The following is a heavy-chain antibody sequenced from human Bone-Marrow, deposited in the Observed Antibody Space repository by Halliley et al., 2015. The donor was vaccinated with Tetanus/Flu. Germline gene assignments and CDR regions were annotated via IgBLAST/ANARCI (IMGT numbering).Heavy chain of an antibody. CDR1: GVSIGSGGYY. Sequence: TLSLTCTVSGVSIGSGGYYWSWIRQHSGKGLEWVGHIYYSGTTYYNPSLKSRVSISVDTSKNQFSLKFNSVTAADTAVYHCVRGRYYYGSGSYFDSWGQGTLVTVSS. J-gene: IGHJ4*02. CDR2: IYYSGTT. CDR3: VRGRYYYGSGSYFDS. V-gene: IGHV4-31*03. D-gene: IGHD3-10*01.